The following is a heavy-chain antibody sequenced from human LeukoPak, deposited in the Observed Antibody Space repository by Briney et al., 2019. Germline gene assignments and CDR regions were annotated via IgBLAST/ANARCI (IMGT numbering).Heavy chain of an antibody. V-gene: IGHV1-69*05. J-gene: IGHJ4*02. Sequence: ASVKVSCKASGGTFSSYAISWVRQAPGQGLEWMGRIIPIFGTANYAQKLQGRVTITTDESTSTAYMELSSLRSEDTAVYYCARNYVWGSYRYINYFDYWGQGTLVTVSS. D-gene: IGHD3-16*02. CDR2: IIPIFGTA. CDR3: ARNYVWGSYRYINYFDY. CDR1: GGTFSSYA.